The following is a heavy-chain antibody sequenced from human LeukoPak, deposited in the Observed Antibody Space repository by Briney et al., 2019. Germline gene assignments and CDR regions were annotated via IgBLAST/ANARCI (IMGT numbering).Heavy chain of an antibody. D-gene: IGHD5-24*01. CDR2: IDHRGDI. J-gene: IGHJ4*03. CDR3: AGGATISETGYFDF. Sequence: SETLSLTCAVYGGSFSRYYWSWIRQSPGKGLEWIAEIDHRGDINYNPSVKSRVTISVDTSKNQFSLKVRSLSAADTAVYYCAGGATISETGYFDFWGQGTLVTVSS. V-gene: IGHV4-34*01. CDR1: GGSFSRYY.